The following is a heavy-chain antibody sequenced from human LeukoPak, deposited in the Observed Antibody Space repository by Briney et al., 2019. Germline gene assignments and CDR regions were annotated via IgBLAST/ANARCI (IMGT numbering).Heavy chain of an antibody. CDR2: ISYDGSNK. D-gene: IGHD3-10*01. V-gene: IGHV3-30*03. CDR1: GFTFSSYG. Sequence: GGSLRPSCAASGFTFSSYGMRCVRQAPGKWLEWVAVISYDGSNKYYADSVKGRFTNSRDNSKNTLYLKMNSVRAEDTAVYYCATGAGVGRDFDYWGQGTLVTVSS. CDR3: ATGAGVGRDFDY. J-gene: IGHJ4*02.